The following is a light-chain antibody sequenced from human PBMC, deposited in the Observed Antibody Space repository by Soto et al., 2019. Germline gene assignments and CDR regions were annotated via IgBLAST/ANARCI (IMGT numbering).Light chain of an antibody. CDR1: QSIRSD. J-gene: IGKJ4*01. Sequence: EIVMTQSPGTLSVSPGERASLSCRASQSIRSDLAWYQQKPDQAPRLLIYAASTRATAIPARFSGSESGTEFTLTITSLQSEDFAVYYCQQYNSWPLTFGGGTRVKIK. CDR2: AAS. V-gene: IGKV3-15*01. CDR3: QQYNSWPLT.